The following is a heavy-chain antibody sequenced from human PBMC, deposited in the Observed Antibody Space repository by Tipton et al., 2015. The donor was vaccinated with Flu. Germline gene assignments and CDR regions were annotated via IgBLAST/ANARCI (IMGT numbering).Heavy chain of an antibody. CDR2: IIPIFGTA. CDR3: ARGGGYSGYDFGRDFDY. CDR1: GGTFSSYA. Sequence: QMQLVQSGAEVKKPGSSVKVSCKASGGTFSSYAISWVRQAPGQGLEWMGGIIPIFGTANYAQKFQGRVTITADESTSTAYMELSSLRSEDTAVYYCARGGGYSGYDFGRDFDYWGQGTLVTVSS. J-gene: IGHJ4*02. D-gene: IGHD5-12*01. V-gene: IGHV1-69*01.